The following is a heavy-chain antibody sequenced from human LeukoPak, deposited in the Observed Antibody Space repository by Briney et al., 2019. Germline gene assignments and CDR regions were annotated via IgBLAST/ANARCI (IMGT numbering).Heavy chain of an antibody. CDR2: ISGSGDNT. Sequence: GGSLRLSCAASGFTFSSYAMSWVRQAPGKGLEWVSGISGSGDNTYYADSVKGRFTISRDNSKNTLYVQVNSLGTEDTAAYYCAKAGIAVAGKRGSFHYWGQGTLVTVSS. CDR3: AKAGIAVAGKRGSFHY. J-gene: IGHJ4*02. CDR1: GFTFSSYA. D-gene: IGHD6-19*01. V-gene: IGHV3-23*01.